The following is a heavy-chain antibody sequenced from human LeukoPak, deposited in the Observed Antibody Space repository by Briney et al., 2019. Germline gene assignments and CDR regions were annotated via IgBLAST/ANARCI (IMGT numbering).Heavy chain of an antibody. D-gene: IGHD3-22*01. CDR2: ISGSGGST. J-gene: IGHJ4*02. CDR3: ANSPPGFYYRGVDY. Sequence: PGGSLRLSCAASGFTFSIYAMSWVRQAPGKGLVWVSAISGSGGSTYYADSVKGRFTISRDNSKNTLYLQMNSLRAEDTAVYYCANSPPGFYYRGVDYWGQGTLVTVSS. CDR1: GFTFSIYA. V-gene: IGHV3-23*01.